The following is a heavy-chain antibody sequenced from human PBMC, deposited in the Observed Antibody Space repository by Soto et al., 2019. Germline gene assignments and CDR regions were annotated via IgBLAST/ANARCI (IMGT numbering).Heavy chain of an antibody. D-gene: IGHD3-9*01. CDR2: ISGSGGST. Sequence: EVQLLESGGGLVQPGGSLRLSCAASGFTFSSYAMSWVRQAPGKGLEWVSAISGSGGSTYYADSVKGRFTISRDNSKNTLDLQMTSLRAEDTAVYYCAARYFDWLLYGMDVWGQGTTVTVSS. V-gene: IGHV3-23*01. J-gene: IGHJ6*02. CDR3: AARYFDWLLYGMDV. CDR1: GFTFSSYA.